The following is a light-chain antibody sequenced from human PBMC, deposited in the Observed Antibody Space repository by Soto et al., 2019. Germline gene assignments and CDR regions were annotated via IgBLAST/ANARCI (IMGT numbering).Light chain of an antibody. CDR2: GAS. CDR1: QSFSSTF. CDR3: NKYASSVT. Sequence: EILLTQSPDSLSLSPGDRATLSCRASQSFSSTFFAWYQQKPGQAPRLLIYGASSRATGIPDRFSGSGSGKTLTLTTSKLELKDFEVYCCNKYASSVTFAQGPKGKI. J-gene: IGKJ1*01. V-gene: IGKV3-20*01.